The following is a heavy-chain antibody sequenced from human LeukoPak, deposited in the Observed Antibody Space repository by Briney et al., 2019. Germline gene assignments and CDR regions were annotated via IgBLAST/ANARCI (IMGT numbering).Heavy chain of an antibody. J-gene: IGHJ6*03. D-gene: IGHD3-10*01. CDR1: GGSISSSSYY. Sequence: NPSETLSLTCTVSGGSISSSSYYWGWIRQPPGKGLEWIGSIYYSGSTYYNPSLKSRVTIFVDTSKNQFSLKLSSVTAADTAVYYCARQEAHGAPKLLWFGELKGYYYMDVWGKGTTVTISS. CDR3: ARQEAHGAPKLLWFGELKGYYYMDV. CDR2: IYYSGST. V-gene: IGHV4-39*01.